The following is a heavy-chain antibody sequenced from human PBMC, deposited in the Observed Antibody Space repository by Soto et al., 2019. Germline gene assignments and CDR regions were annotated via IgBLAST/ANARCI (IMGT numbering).Heavy chain of an antibody. J-gene: IGHJ3*02. CDR1: GFTFSSYS. CDR3: ARDGSGQQLVRGGAFDI. Sequence: GGSLRLSCAASGFTFSSYSMNWVRQAPGKGLEWVSPISSSSSYIYYADSVKGRFTISRDNAKNSLYLQMNSLRAEDTAVYYCARDGSGQQLVRGGAFDIWGQGTMVTVSS. CDR2: ISSSSSYI. V-gene: IGHV3-21*01. D-gene: IGHD6-13*01.